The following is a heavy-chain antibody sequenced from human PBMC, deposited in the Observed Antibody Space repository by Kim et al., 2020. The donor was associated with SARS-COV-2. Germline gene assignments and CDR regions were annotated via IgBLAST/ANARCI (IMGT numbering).Heavy chain of an antibody. CDR3: ARAFGQLLSLGAFD. J-gene: IGHJ3*01. CDR2: ISGACVSS. V-gene: IGHV3-43*02. CDR1: GFTFDDYA. Sequence: GGSLRLSCAASGFTFDDYAMHWVRQAPGKGLEWVARISGACVSSYYADCVKGRFTITGASNENYMSLHMHSHSTEPTAMDYSARAFGQLLSLGAFD. D-gene: IGHD2-2*01.